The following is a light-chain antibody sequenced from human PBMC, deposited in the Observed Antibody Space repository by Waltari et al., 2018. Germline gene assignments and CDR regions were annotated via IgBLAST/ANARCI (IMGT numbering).Light chain of an antibody. CDR2: WAS. Sequence: DIVMTQSPDSLPVSLGARATITRKSDQSVSYSSNNKNYLAWYRQKPGQLPQLLISWASTREFWVPDRFSGSVSGTDFALTISSLQAEDVAVYYCQQYYAVPPTFGPGTKVEIK. J-gene: IGKJ1*01. CDR3: QQYYAVPPT. CDR1: QSVSYSSNNKNY. V-gene: IGKV4-1*01.